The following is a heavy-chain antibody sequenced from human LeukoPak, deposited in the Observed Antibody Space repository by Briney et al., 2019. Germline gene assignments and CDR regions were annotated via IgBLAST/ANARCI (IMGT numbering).Heavy chain of an antibody. CDR3: AKGPIYDILSGWRKTHNAFDI. J-gene: IGHJ3*02. Sequence: GGSLRLSCAASGFTFSSCGMHWVRQAPAQGLERVAFIRYDERNKYYADSVKSRFTISRDNSKNNLYLQMNSLRADDTAVYYCAKGPIYDILSGWRKTHNAFDIWRQGKMVTGSS. CDR2: IRYDERNK. D-gene: IGHD3-9*01. V-gene: IGHV3-30*02. CDR1: GFTFSSCG.